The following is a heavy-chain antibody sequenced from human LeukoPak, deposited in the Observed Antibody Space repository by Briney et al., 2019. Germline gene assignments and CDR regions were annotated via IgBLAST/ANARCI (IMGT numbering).Heavy chain of an antibody. J-gene: IGHJ4*02. V-gene: IGHV3-23*01. Sequence: AGGSLRLSCAASGFTFSSYAMSWVRQAPGMGLERVSAISGSGGSTYYADSVKGRFTISRDNSKNTLYLQMNSLRAEDTAVYYCAKAGNRGQYYFDYWGQGTLVTVSS. CDR2: ISGSGGST. D-gene: IGHD7-27*01. CDR3: AKAGNRGQYYFDY. CDR1: GFTFSSYA.